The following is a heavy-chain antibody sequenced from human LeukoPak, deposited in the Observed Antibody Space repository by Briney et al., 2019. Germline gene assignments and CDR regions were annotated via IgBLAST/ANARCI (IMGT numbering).Heavy chain of an antibody. J-gene: IGHJ4*02. V-gene: IGHV1-69*05. CDR2: IIPIFGTA. CDR3: ARVGMDYDFWSGYSHQYYFDY. Sequence: ASVTVSCKASGGTFSSYAISWVRQAPGQGLEWMGGIIPIFGTANYAQKFQGRVTITTDESTSTAYMELSSLRSEDTAVYYCARVGMDYDFWSGYSHQYYFDYWGQGTLVTVSS. CDR1: GGTFSSYA. D-gene: IGHD3-3*01.